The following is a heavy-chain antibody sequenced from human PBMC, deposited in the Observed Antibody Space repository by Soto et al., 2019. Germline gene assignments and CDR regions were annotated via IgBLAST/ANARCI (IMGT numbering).Heavy chain of an antibody. D-gene: IGHD3-22*01. V-gene: IGHV1-69*01. CDR1: GGHFSTYA. CDR2: IIPLFGKA. CDR3: ARGVDYDSRGYYYFY. Sequence: QVQLVQSGAEVKKPGLSVNVSCKASGGHFSTYAIAWVRQAPGQGLEWMGGIIPLFGKAKYAQDLQGRIKTTADESTNTDYIELRGLTSKDTSVYYCARGVDYDSRGYYYFYWGQGTLVTVSS. J-gene: IGHJ4*02.